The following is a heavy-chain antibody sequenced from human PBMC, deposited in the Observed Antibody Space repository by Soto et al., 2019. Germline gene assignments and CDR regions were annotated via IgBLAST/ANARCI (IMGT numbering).Heavy chain of an antibody. CDR1: GGSFSGYY. Sequence: PSETLSLTCAVYGGSFSGYYWSWIRQPPGKGLEWIGEINHSGSTNYNPSLKSRVTISVDTSKNQFSLKLSSVTAADTAVYYCARAGPFYYGSGSYYYYYYGMDVWGQGTTVTVSS. V-gene: IGHV4-34*01. D-gene: IGHD3-10*01. J-gene: IGHJ6*02. CDR3: ARAGPFYYGSGSYYYYYYGMDV. CDR2: INHSGST.